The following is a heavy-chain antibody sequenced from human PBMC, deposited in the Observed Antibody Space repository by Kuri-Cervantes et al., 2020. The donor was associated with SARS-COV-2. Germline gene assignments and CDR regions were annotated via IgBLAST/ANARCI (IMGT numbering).Heavy chain of an antibody. Sequence: SETLSLTCTVSGGSITSISYFWGWIRQPPGKGLEWIGSIYYSGSTYYSPSLKSRVTISVDTSKNQFSLKLSSVTAADTAVYYCARRLPYYFDYWGQGTLVTVSS. CDR1: GGSITSISYF. J-gene: IGHJ4*02. D-gene: IGHD4-11*01. V-gene: IGHV4-39*01. CDR2: IYYSGST. CDR3: ARRLPYYFDY.